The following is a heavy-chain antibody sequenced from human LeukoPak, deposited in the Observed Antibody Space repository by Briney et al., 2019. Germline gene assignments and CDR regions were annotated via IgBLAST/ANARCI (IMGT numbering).Heavy chain of an antibody. Sequence: SETLSLTCTVSGDSIGRYYWNWIRQPAGKRLEWIGRISASGGTNYNPSLKSRVTMSVDTSRNRFSLRLSSVTAADTGVFYCARGGYCDGTGCYLGYYYYYYMDVWGKGTTVTVSS. V-gene: IGHV4-4*07. CDR3: ARGGYCDGTGCYLGYYYYYYMDV. CDR2: ISASGGT. CDR1: GDSIGRYY. J-gene: IGHJ6*03. D-gene: IGHD2-2*01.